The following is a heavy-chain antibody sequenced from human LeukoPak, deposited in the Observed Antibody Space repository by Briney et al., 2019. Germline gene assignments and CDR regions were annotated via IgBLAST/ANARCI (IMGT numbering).Heavy chain of an antibody. Sequence: ASVKVSCKASGYTFTSYGISWVRQAPGQGLEWMGWISAYNGNTNYAQRLQGRSTMTTATSTSTDYMELRSLRSDDTAVYYCARGGYSGYDPDYYYYYMDVWGKGTTVTVSS. V-gene: IGHV1-18*01. J-gene: IGHJ6*03. CDR3: ARGGYSGYDPDYYYYYMDV. CDR2: ISAYNGNT. CDR1: GYTFTSYG. D-gene: IGHD5-12*01.